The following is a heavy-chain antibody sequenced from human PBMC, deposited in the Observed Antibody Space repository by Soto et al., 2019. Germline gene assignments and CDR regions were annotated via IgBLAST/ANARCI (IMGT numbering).Heavy chain of an antibody. CDR1: GFTFSSYW. CDR2: IKQDGSEE. J-gene: IGHJ3*02. V-gene: IGHV3-7*01. CDR3: ARGLICSGGSCYVAFDI. Sequence: GGSLRLSCAASGFTFSSYWMSWVRQAPGKGLEWVANIKQDGSEEYYVDSVKGRFTISRDNAKNSLYLQMNSLRAEDTAVYYCARGLICSGGSCYVAFDIWGQGTMVTVSS. D-gene: IGHD2-15*01.